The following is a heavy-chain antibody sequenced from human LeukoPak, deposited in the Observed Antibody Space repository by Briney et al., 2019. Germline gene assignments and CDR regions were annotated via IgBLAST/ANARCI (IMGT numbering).Heavy chain of an antibody. Sequence: GGSLRLSCAASGFTFSSYSMNWVRQAPGKGLEWVSSISSSSSYIYYADSVKGRFTISRDNAKNSLYLQMNSLRAEDTAVYYCARDRNKGGETYNYYGRTSGAKGPRSPSP. CDR1: GFTFSSYS. J-gene: IGHJ6*02. D-gene: IGHD1/OR15-1a*01. CDR2: ISSSSSYI. V-gene: IGHV3-21*01. CDR3: ARDRNKGGETYNYYGRTS.